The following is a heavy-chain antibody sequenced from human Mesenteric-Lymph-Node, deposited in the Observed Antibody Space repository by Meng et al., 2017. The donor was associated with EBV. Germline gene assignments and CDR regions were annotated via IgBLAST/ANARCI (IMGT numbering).Heavy chain of an antibody. Sequence: QGLDPGEGKPSTPRASSGIVSGGPVSSVSYYWNWIRQPPGKGLEWIGYVYYSGSTKYNPSLKSRVTISVDTSKNQFSLKLTSVTAADTAVYYCARDPYGATDFWGQGTLVTVSS. CDR3: ARDPYGATDF. CDR1: GGPVSSVSYY. V-gene: IGHV4-61*01. D-gene: IGHD4-17*01. CDR2: VYYSGST. J-gene: IGHJ4*02.